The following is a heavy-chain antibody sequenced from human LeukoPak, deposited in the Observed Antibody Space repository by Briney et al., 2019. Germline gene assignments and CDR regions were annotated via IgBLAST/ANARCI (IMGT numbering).Heavy chain of an antibody. V-gene: IGHV4-38-2*01. CDR3: ARWNWGRYYFDY. CDR2: IYHSGST. J-gene: IGHJ4*02. D-gene: IGHD7-27*01. CDR1: GYSISSGYY. Sequence: PSETLSLTCAVSGYSISSGYYWGWIRQPPGKGLEWIGSIYHSGSTYYNPSLKSRVTISVDTSKNQFSLKLSSVTAADTAVYCCARWNWGRYYFDYWGQGTLVTVSS.